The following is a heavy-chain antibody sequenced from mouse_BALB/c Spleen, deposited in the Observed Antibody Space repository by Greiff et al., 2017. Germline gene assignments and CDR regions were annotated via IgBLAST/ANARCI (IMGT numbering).Heavy chain of an antibody. Sequence: EVKVVESGPSLVKPSQTLSLTCSVTGDSITSGYWNWIRKFPGNKLEYMGYISYSGSTYYNPSLKSRISITRDTSKNQYYLQLNSVTTEDTATYYCARYLTTVVEGFAYWGQGTLVTVSA. D-gene: IGHD1-1*01. J-gene: IGHJ3*01. CDR1: GDSITSGY. CDR3: ARYLTTVVEGFAY. CDR2: ISYSGST. V-gene: IGHV3-8*02.